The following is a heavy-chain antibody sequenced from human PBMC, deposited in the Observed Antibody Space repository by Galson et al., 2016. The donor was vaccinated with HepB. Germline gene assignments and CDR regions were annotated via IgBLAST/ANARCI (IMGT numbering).Heavy chain of an antibody. V-gene: IGHV5-51*01. D-gene: IGHD2-21*01. CDR2: IYPDDSDT. CDR1: GYNFTNYW. CDR3: GRCKGDCYTLVGFDL. J-gene: IGHJ5*02. Sequence: QSGAEVKKPGESLQVSCKGYGYNFTNYWVGWVRQMPGKGPEWMGIIYPDDSDTRYSPSFKSQVTISADKSSSTAYVQWSSLKPSDTAMYYCGRCKGDCYTLVGFDLWGQGTRVTVSS.